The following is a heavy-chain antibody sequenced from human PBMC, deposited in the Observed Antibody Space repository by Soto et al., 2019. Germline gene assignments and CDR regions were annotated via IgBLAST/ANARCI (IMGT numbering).Heavy chain of an antibody. Sequence: GESLKISCQCSVYTFSNFWIAWVRQLPGKGLEWMGIIYPGDYETRYSPSFHGKVTISADRSIGTAYLQWSSLEASDSAFYFCARSPRSSPYFDYWGQGALVTVSS. J-gene: IGHJ4*02. CDR1: VYTFSNFW. CDR3: ARSPRSSPYFDY. V-gene: IGHV5-51*01. CDR2: IYPGDYET. D-gene: IGHD6-13*01.